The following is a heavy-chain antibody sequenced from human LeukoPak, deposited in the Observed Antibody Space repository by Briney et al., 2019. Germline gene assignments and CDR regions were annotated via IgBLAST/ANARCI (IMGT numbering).Heavy chain of an antibody. D-gene: IGHD3-9*01. Sequence: ASVKVSCKASGGTFSSYAISWVRQAPGQGLEWMGRIIPILGIANYAQKFQGRVTITADKSTSTAYMELSSLRSEDTAVYYCARDGRGGRYYDILTGSGRFDPWGQGTLVTVSS. J-gene: IGHJ5*02. V-gene: IGHV1-69*04. CDR2: IIPILGIA. CDR1: GGTFSSYA. CDR3: ARDGRGGRYYDILTGSGRFDP.